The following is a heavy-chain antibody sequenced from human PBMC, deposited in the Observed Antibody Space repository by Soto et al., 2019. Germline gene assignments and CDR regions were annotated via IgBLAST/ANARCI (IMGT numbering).Heavy chain of an antibody. V-gene: IGHV1-46*01. J-gene: IGHJ3*02. CDR1: GYTFTNYY. CDR3: ARDLAFDI. Sequence: ASVKVSCKASGYTFTNYYIHWVRQAPGQGLEWMGMINPRGGNTVYTQRFQGRVTMTRDTSTSTVYMELSSLRPEDTAVYYCARDLAFDIWGQGTMVTVSS. CDR2: INPRGGNT.